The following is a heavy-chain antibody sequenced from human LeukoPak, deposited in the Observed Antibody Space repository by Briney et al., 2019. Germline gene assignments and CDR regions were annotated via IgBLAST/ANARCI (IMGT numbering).Heavy chain of an antibody. J-gene: IGHJ4*02. CDR3: ARYCTSTTCILRGFDY. V-gene: IGHV4-38-2*01. Sequence: SETLSLTCSVSGYSFTSGHYWGWIRQPPGKGLEWIANIYHTGSAHYNPSLKSRVTISVNTSKNQFSLKLSSVTAADTAVYYCARYCTSTTCILRGFDYWGQGTLVTVSS. D-gene: IGHD2-2*01. CDR1: GYSFTSGHY. CDR2: IYHTGSA.